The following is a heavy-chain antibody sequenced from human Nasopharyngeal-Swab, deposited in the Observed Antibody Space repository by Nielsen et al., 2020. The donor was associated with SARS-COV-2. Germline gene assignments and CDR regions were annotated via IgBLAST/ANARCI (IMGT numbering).Heavy chain of an antibody. Sequence: WFRQPPGKGLEWIGYIYYSGSTYYNPSLKSRVTISVDTSKNQFSLKLSSVTAADTAVYYCARENTYFDYWGQGTLVTVSS. J-gene: IGHJ4*02. CDR2: IYYSGST. V-gene: IGHV4-31*02. CDR3: ARENTYFDY.